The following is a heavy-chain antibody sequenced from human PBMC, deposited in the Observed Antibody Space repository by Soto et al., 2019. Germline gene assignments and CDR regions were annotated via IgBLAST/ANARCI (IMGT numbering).Heavy chain of an antibody. Sequence: GASVKVSCKASGYTFTSYYMHWVLQAPGQGLEWMGIINPSGGSTSYAQRFQGRVTMTRDTSTSTVYMELSSLRSEDTAVYYCARDREVLRFLEWSFHYYYYGMDVWGQGTTVNVAS. V-gene: IGHV1-46*01. CDR3: ARDREVLRFLEWSFHYYYYGMDV. CDR2: INPSGGST. CDR1: GYTFTSYY. J-gene: IGHJ6*02. D-gene: IGHD3-3*01.